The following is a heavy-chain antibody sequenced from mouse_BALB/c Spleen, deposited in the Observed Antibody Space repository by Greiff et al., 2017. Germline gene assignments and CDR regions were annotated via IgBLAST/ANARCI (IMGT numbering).Heavy chain of an antibody. D-gene: IGHD4-1*01. V-gene: IGHV1-7*01. Sequence: VQLQQSGADLAKPGASVKMSCKASGYTFTSYWMHWVKQRPGQGLEWIGYINPSTGYTEYNQKFKDKATLTADKSSSTAYMQLSSLTSEDSAVYYCARSNWDDYFDYWGQGTTLTVSS. CDR1: GYTFTSYW. J-gene: IGHJ2*01. CDR3: ARSNWDDYFDY. CDR2: INPSTGYT.